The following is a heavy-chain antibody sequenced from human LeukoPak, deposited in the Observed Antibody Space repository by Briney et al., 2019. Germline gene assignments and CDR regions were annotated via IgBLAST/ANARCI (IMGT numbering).Heavy chain of an antibody. V-gene: IGHV3-20*04. CDR1: GFTFDDYG. D-gene: IGHD3-16*01. Sequence: GGSLRLSCAASGFTFDDYGMSWVRQAPGKGLEWVPGINCNGGSTGYADSVKGRFTISRDNAKNSLYLQMNSLRAEDTALYYCAREGGPDRQFDYWGHGTLVTVSS. CDR3: AREGGPDRQFDY. J-gene: IGHJ5*01. CDR2: INCNGGST.